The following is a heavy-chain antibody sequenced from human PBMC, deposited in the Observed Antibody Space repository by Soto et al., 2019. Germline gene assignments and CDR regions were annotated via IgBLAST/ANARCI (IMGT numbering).Heavy chain of an antibody. J-gene: IGHJ6*02. D-gene: IGHD2-15*01. CDR3: TTDCSGGSCYPGAHYYYYGMDV. Sequence: EVRLVESGGGLVKPGGSLRLSCAASGFSFSYAWMSWVRQAPGKGLEWVGRVKSKTDGGTTDYAAPVKGRFTISRDDSKTAIDLQMNSLKSEDTAVYYCTTDCSGGSCYPGAHYYYYGMDVWGPGTTVTVSS. CDR1: GFSFSYAW. V-gene: IGHV3-15*01. CDR2: VKSKTDGGTT.